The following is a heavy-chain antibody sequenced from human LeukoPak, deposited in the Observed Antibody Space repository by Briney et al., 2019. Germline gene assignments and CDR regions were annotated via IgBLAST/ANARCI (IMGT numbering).Heavy chain of an antibody. J-gene: IGHJ4*02. CDR2: ISAYNGNT. V-gene: IGHV1-18*01. Sequence: GASVKVSCKASGYTFTSYGISWVRQAPGQGLEWMGWISAYNGNTNYAQKLQGRVTMTTDTSTSTAYMELRSLRSDDTAVYYCARDQELRNYYGSGSYPLPGYWGQGTLVTVSS. CDR3: ARDQELRNYYGSGSYPLPGY. D-gene: IGHD3-10*01. CDR1: GYTFTSYG.